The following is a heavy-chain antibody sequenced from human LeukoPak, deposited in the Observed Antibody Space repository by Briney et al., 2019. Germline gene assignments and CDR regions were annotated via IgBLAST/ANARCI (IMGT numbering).Heavy chain of an antibody. Sequence: ASVKVSCKVFGYTLTELSMHWVRQPPGKGLEWMGGFDPEDGETIYAQKFQGRVSMTEDTSADTAYMELSSLRSEDTAVYYCVTVPVGYCSSDSCYSVDYWGQGTLVAVSS. V-gene: IGHV1-24*01. D-gene: IGHD2-15*01. CDR2: FDPEDGET. CDR3: VTVPVGYCSSDSCYSVDY. CDR1: GYTLTELS. J-gene: IGHJ4*02.